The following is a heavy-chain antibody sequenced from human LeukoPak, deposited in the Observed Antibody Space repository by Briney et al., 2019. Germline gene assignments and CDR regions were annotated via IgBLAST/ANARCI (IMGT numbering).Heavy chain of an antibody. D-gene: IGHD3-22*01. CDR3: ARGYYYDSSGYYPTFFDY. V-gene: IGHV4-59*01. Sequence: SETLSLTCTVSGVSISSYYWGWLRQPPGKGLEWLGYIYYSGRTNYNPSLKSRVTISVDTSKNQFSLKLSSATAADTAVYYCARGYYYDSSGYYPTFFDYWGQGTLVTVSS. J-gene: IGHJ4*02. CDR2: IYYSGRT. CDR1: GVSISSYY.